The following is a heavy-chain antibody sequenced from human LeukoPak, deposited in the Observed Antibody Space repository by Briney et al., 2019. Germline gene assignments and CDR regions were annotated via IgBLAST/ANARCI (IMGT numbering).Heavy chain of an antibody. D-gene: IGHD2-2*01. CDR3: AKELFGRSFYEH. CDR2: ISYDGSNK. CDR1: GFTFSNYG. V-gene: IGHV3-30*18. Sequence: PGRSLRLSCAASGFTFSNYGIHWVRQAPGKGLEWVVVISYDGSNKYYADSVKGRFTISRDNSKNTLYLQMNSLRSEDTAVYYCAKELFGRSFYEHWGQGTLVTVSS. J-gene: IGHJ4*02.